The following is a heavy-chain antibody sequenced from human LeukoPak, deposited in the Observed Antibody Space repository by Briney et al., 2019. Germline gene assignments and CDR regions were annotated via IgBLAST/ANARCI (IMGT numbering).Heavy chain of an antibody. CDR1: GGSISSYY. D-gene: IGHD4-17*01. J-gene: IGHJ4*02. V-gene: IGHV4-59*01. CDR2: IYYSGST. Sequence: SVTLSLXCTVSGGSISSYYWSWIRQPPGKGLEWIGYIYYSGSTNYNPSLKSRVTISVDTSKNQFSLKLSSVTAADTAVYYCARATHYGDYGVFDYWGQGTLVTVSS. CDR3: ARATHYGDYGVFDY.